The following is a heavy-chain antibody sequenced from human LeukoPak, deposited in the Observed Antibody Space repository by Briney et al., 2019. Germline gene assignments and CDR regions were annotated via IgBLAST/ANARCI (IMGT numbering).Heavy chain of an antibody. CDR3: AREWYPFDY. D-gene: IGHD6-13*01. V-gene: IGHV4-61*02. Sequence: SETLSLTCTVSGGSISSGSYYWSWIRQPAGKGLEWIGRIYTSGSTNYNPTLKSRVTISVDTSKNQFSLKLSSVTAADTAVYHCAREWYPFDYWGQGTLVTVSS. CDR2: IYTSGST. CDR1: GGSISSGSYY. J-gene: IGHJ4*02.